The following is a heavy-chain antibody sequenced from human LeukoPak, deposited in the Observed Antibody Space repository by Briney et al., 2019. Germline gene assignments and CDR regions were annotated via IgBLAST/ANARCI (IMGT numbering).Heavy chain of an antibody. CDR1: GFTFSSYA. CDR3: AKSMVGVLRGFEY. V-gene: IGHV3-23*01. CDR2: IRGSDDST. D-gene: IGHD1-26*01. J-gene: IGHJ4*02. Sequence: GGSLRLSCAASGFTFSSYAMSWVRQAPGKGLEWVSSIRGSDDSTFYADSVKGRFTISRDNSKNTLYLQMHSLRAEDTAVYYCAKSMVGVLRGFEYWGQGTPVTVSS.